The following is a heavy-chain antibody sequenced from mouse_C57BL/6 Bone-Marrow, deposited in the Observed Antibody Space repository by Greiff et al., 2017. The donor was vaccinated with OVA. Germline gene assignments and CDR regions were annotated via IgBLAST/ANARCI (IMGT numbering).Heavy chain of an antibody. CDR3: ARCGSEFAY. Sequence: QVQLQQPGPELVKPGASVTLSCKASGYTFTSYWMHWVKQRPGRGLEWIGRIDPNSGGTKYNEKFKGKATLTVDKPSSTAYMQLLSLTSEDSAVDYCARCGSEFAYWGQGTPVTVSA. CDR1: GYTFTSYW. J-gene: IGHJ3*01. V-gene: IGHV1-72*01. D-gene: IGHD1-1*01. CDR2: IDPNSGGT.